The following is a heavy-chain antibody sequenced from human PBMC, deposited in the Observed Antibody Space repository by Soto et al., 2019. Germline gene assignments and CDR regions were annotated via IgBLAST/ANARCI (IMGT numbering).Heavy chain of an antibody. D-gene: IGHD1-26*01. CDR3: ARETSSEELTVDY. CDR2: ISNDGRNK. J-gene: IGHJ4*02. V-gene: IGHV3-30*04. Sequence: ESGGGVVQPGRSLRLSCAASGFTVSSYAMHWVRQAQGKGLEWGAVISNDGRNKYYADSVKGRLTISRDNSKNTLYLQMNSLRAEDTAVYYCARETSSEELTVDYWGQGTLVTVSS. CDR1: GFTVSSYA.